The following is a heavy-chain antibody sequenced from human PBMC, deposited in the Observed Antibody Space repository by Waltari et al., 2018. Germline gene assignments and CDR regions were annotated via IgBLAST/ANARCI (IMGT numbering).Heavy chain of an antibody. Sequence: QVQLVQSGSELKKPGASVKVSCKASGYTFTSYAMNWVRQAPGQGLEWMGWINTNTGNPTYAQGFTGRFVFSLDTSVSTAYLQTSSLKAEDTAVYYCARNYYDFWSGIIYYYYYGMDVWGQGTTVTVSS. V-gene: IGHV7-4-1*02. CDR1: GYTFTSYA. D-gene: IGHD3-3*01. CDR3: ARNYYDFWSGIIYYYYYGMDV. CDR2: INTNTGNP. J-gene: IGHJ6*02.